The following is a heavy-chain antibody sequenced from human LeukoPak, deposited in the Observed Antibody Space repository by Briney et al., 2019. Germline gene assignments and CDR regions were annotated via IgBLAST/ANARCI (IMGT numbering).Heavy chain of an antibody. CDR1: GFTFSSYS. D-gene: IGHD2-15*01. CDR3: AKDPRYCSGGSCSPYYYMDV. V-gene: IGHV3-23*01. J-gene: IGHJ6*03. CDR2: ISGTGFGP. Sequence: PGGSLRLSCAASGFTFSSYSMNWVRQAPGKGLEWVSVISGTGFGPYYADSVKGRFTISRDNSKNTLYLQMNSLRAEDTAVYYCAKDPRYCSGGSCSPYYYMDVWGKGTTVTVSS.